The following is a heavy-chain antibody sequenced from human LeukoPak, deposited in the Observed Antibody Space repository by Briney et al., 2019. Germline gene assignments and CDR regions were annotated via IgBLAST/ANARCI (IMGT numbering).Heavy chain of an antibody. J-gene: IGHJ3*02. V-gene: IGHV3-30*02. CDR2: IRYDGSKE. CDR1: GFSFNSYG. Sequence: PGGSLRLSCAASGFSFNSYGIHWVRQAPGKGLEWVTFIRYDGSKEYYRDSVKGRFTISRDNSKNTLYLQMNSLRPEDTALYYCATLGGGFGEILESFDIWGQGTMVTVSS. D-gene: IGHD3-10*01. CDR3: ATLGGGFGEILESFDI.